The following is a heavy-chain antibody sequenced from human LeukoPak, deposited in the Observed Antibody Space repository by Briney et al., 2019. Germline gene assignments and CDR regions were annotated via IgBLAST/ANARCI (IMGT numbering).Heavy chain of an antibody. CDR1: GFTFSSYW. Sequence: GGSLRLSCAASGFTFSSYWMSWVRQAPGKGLEWVANIKPDGSEKYYVDSVNGRFTISRDNAKNSLFLQMNSLRAEDTAVYYCARLPAYCSSTSCYYDYWGQGTLVTVSS. V-gene: IGHV3-7*01. CDR2: IKPDGSEK. CDR3: ARLPAYCSSTSCYYDY. D-gene: IGHD2-2*01. J-gene: IGHJ4*02.